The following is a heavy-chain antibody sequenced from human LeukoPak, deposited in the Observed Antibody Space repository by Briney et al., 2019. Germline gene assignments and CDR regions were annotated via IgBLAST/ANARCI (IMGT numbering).Heavy chain of an antibody. V-gene: IGHV1-8*01. CDR2: MNPNSGNT. CDR1: GYTFTSYD. J-gene: IGHJ4*02. CDR3: AKEGEDFWSGYSHFDY. Sequence: ASVKVSCKASGYTFTSYDINWVRQATGQGLEWMGWMNPNSGNTGYAQKFQGRVTMTRNTSISTAYMELSSLRSEDTAVYYCAKEGEDFWSGYSHFDYWGQGTLVAVSS. D-gene: IGHD3-3*01.